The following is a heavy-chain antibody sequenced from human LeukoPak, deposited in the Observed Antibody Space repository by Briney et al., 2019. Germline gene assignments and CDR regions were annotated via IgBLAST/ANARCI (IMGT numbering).Heavy chain of an antibody. CDR3: ASSGYCSGGSCYYDAFDI. V-gene: IGHV1-69*13. Sequence: SVKVSCKASGGTFSSYAISWVRQAPGQGLEWMGGIIPIFGTANYAQKFQGRVTITADESTSTAYMELSSLRSEGTAVYYCASSGYCSGGSCYYDAFDIWGQGTMVTVSS. D-gene: IGHD2-15*01. CDR1: GGTFSSYA. J-gene: IGHJ3*02. CDR2: IIPIFGTA.